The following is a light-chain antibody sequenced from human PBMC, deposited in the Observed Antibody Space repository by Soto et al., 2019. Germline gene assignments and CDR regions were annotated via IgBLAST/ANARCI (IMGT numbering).Light chain of an antibody. J-gene: IGKJ4*01. CDR2: SAS. Sequence: DIQMTQSPSSVSASVGDRVTITCRASQGIGDRLAWYQQKPGRAPKLLIYSASSLLSGVPSRFSGSGSGTEFTLTISSLQPEDFAAYLCQQAYSFPRTFGGGTEVEIK. V-gene: IGKV1-12*01. CDR3: QQAYSFPRT. CDR1: QGIGDR.